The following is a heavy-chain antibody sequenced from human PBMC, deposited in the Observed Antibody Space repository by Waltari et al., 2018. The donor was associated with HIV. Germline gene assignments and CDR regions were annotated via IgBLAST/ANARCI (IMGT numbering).Heavy chain of an antibody. CDR1: GGSISSYY. J-gene: IGHJ3*02. CDR2: LYYSGST. D-gene: IGHD2-8*01. Sequence: QVQLQESGPGLVKPSETLSLTCTVSGGSISSYYWRWIRQPPGKGLEWIGYLYYSGSTNANPSLKSRVTISVDTSKNQFSLKLSSVTAADTSVYYCARCTTFGAFDIWGQGTMVTVSS. CDR3: ARCTTFGAFDI. V-gene: IGHV4-59*01.